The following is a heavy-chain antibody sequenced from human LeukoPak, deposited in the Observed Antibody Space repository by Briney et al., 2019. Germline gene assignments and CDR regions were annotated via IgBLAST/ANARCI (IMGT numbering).Heavy chain of an antibody. J-gene: IGHJ6*03. V-gene: IGHV1-69*05. Sequence: ASVKVSCKASGGTFSSYAISWVRQAPGQGLEWMGGIIPIFGTANYAQKFQGRVTITTDESTSTAYMELSSLRSEDTAVYYCAGDYGDYGYYYYMDVWGKGTTVTVSS. D-gene: IGHD4-17*01. CDR3: AGDYGDYGYYYYMDV. CDR2: IIPIFGTA. CDR1: GGTFSSYA.